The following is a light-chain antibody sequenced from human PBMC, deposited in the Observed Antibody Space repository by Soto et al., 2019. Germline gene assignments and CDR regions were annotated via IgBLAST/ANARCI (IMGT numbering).Light chain of an antibody. CDR1: QSVSSN. CDR3: QHYKNWPPG. J-gene: IGKJ3*01. Sequence: EIVMTQSPATLSVSPGDRATLSCRASQSVSSNLAWYQQKPGQAPRLLIYAASTRATGIPPRFRGSGSGTDFTLTISSLQSEDFAVYYCQHYKNWPPGFGPGTKVDIK. V-gene: IGKV3-15*01. CDR2: AAS.